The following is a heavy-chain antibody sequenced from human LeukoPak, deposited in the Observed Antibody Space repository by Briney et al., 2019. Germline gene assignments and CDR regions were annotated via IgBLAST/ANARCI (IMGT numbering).Heavy chain of an antibody. CDR1: GFAFDEHG. V-gene: IGHV3-20*04. D-gene: IGHD2-2*01. J-gene: IGHJ4*02. CDR3: ARAPITSPFYFDY. Sequence: PGGSLRLSCTASGFAFDEHGMSWVRQVPGKGLEWVSGINWSGGSTGYADPLRGRFTISRDNAKNSLYLQMDSLRAEDTALYYCARAPITSPFYFDYWGPGTLVIVSS. CDR2: INWSGGST.